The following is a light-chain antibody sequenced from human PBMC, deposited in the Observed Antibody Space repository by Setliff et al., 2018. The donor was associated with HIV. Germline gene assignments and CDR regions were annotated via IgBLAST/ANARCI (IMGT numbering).Light chain of an antibody. J-gene: IGLJ3*02. Sequence: QSVLTQPASVSGSPGQSITISCTGTNSDVGAYNYVFWYQQHPGKAPKLMIYEVSNRPSGVSNRLSGSKSGNTASLTISGLQAEDEADYYCSSYTTSTTLVFGGGTQLTVL. CDR3: SSYTTSTTLV. CDR2: EVS. CDR1: NSDVGAYNY. V-gene: IGLV2-14*01.